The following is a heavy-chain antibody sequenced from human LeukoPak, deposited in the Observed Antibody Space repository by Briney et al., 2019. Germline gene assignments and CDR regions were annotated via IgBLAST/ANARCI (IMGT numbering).Heavy chain of an antibody. CDR2: IYYSGST. J-gene: IGHJ3*02. Sequence: SETLSLTCTVSGDSISSYYCSWIRQPPGKGLEWIGYIYYSGSTSYNPSLKSRVTISLDTSNNQFSLKLRSVTAADTAVYYCARVGGITMIVVFISDAFDIWGQGTMVTVSS. D-gene: IGHD3-22*01. V-gene: IGHV4-59*12. CDR1: GDSISSYY. CDR3: ARVGGITMIVVFISDAFDI.